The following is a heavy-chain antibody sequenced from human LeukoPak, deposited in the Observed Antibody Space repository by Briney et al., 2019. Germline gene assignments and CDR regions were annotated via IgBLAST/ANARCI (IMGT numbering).Heavy chain of an antibody. D-gene: IGHD6-19*01. V-gene: IGHV1-46*01. CDR2: INPSGGST. CDR3: ARDAGLSSAWGIIPGYYFDY. Sequence: ASVKVSCKASGYTFTSYGISWVRQATGQGLEWMGIINPSGGSTTYAQKFRGRVTMTRDMSTSTVYMEVSSLRSEDTAVYYCARDAGLSSAWGIIPGYYFDYWGQGTLVTVSS. J-gene: IGHJ4*02. CDR1: GYTFTSYG.